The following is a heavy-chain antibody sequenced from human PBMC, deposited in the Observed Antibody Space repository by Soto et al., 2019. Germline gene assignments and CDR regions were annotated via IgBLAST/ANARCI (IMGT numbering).Heavy chain of an antibody. CDR3: ARLRYNWFDP. CDR1: GGSISSGGYS. V-gene: IGHV4-30-2*01. Sequence: SETLSLTCTVSGGSISSGGYSWSWIRQPPGKGLEWIGYIYHSGSTYYNPSLKSRVTISVDRSKNQFSLKLSSVTAADTAVYYCARLRYNWFDPWGQGTLVTVSS. D-gene: IGHD3-3*01. J-gene: IGHJ5*02. CDR2: IYHSGST.